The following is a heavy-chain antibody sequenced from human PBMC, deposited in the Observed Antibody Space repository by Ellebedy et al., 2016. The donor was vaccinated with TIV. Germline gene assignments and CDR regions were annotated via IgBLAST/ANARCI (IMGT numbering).Heavy chain of an antibody. D-gene: IGHD2-15*01. J-gene: IGHJ4*02. Sequence: GESLKIFCKGSGYIFANYWIGWVRQVPGKGLEWMGIIYPGDSETRYSPSFQGQVTISVDKSIAAASLQWSSLKASDTAIYYCARLSGASAEDYFDSWGQGTLVTVSS. CDR2: IYPGDSET. CDR3: ARLSGASAEDYFDS. CDR1: GYIFANYW. V-gene: IGHV5-51*01.